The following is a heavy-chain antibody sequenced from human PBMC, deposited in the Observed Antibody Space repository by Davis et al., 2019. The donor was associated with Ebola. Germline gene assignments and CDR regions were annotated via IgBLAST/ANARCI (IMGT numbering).Heavy chain of an antibody. CDR1: GYTFTGYY. CDR2: INPNSGGT. CDR3: ARDLGLQNWFDP. D-gene: IGHD2-15*01. V-gene: IGHV1-2*02. J-gene: IGHJ5*02. Sequence: ASVKVSCKASGYTFTGYYMHWVRQAPGQGLEWMGWINPNSGGTNYAQKFQGRVTMTRDTSISTAYMELSRLRSDDTAVYYCARDLGLQNWFDPWGQGTLVTVSS.